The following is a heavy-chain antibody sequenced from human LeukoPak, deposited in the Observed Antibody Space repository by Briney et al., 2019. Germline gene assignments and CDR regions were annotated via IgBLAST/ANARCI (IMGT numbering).Heavy chain of an antibody. D-gene: IGHD6-19*01. CDR2: ISGSGGST. Sequence: GGSLRLSCAASGFTFSSYAMSWVRQAPGKGLEWVSAISGSGGSTYYADSVKGRFTISRDNSKNTLYLRMNSLRAEDTAVYYCAKNWDFISVFLDYWGQGTLVTVSS. CDR3: AKNWDFISVFLDY. CDR1: GFTFSSYA. J-gene: IGHJ4*02. V-gene: IGHV3-23*01.